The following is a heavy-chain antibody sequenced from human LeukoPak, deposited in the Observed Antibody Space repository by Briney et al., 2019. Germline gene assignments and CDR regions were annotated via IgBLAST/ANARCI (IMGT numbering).Heavy chain of an antibody. D-gene: IGHD6-13*01. CDR1: GIIVSSNY. V-gene: IGHV3-23*01. CDR2: ISDLGAST. Sequence: GGCLRLSCAASGIIVSSNYMTWVRQAPGKGLEWVSVISDLGASTYYADSVKGRFTISRGNSKNTLYLQMNSLRAEDTAVYYCAKPRTIAVPGRSGFDSWGQGTLVTVSS. J-gene: IGHJ4*02. CDR3: AKPRTIAVPGRSGFDS.